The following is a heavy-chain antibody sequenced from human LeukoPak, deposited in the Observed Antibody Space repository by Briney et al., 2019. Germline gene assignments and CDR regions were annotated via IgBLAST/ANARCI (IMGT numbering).Heavy chain of an antibody. D-gene: IGHD6-13*01. J-gene: IGHJ4*02. CDR1: GGSISSSSYY. CDR2: IYYSGST. V-gene: IGHV4-39*07. CDR3: AREQLEYYFDY. Sequence: SETLSLTCTVSGGSISSSSYYWGWIRQPPGKGLEWIGSIYYSGSTYYNPSLKSRVTISVDTSKNQFSLKLSSVTAADTAVYYCAREQLEYYFDYWGQGTLVTVSS.